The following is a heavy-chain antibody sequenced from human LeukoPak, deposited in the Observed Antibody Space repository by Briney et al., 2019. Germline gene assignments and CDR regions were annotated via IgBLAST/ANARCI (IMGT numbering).Heavy chain of an antibody. V-gene: IGHV3-7*03. CDR3: ARGRYSSTTYYFDY. J-gene: IGHJ4*02. D-gene: IGHD6-19*01. CDR1: EFTLSSYW. Sequence: GGSLRLSCAASEFTLSSYWMSWVRQAPGKGLEWLANIKQDGSEKYYVGSVKDRFTISRDNAKNSLYLQMSSLRAEDTAVYYCARGRYSSTTYYFDYWGQGTLVTVSS. CDR2: IKQDGSEK.